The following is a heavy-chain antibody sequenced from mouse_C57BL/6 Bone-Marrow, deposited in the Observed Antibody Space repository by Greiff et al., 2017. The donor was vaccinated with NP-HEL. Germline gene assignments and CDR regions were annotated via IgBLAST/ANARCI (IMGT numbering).Heavy chain of an antibody. D-gene: IGHD2-2*01. CDR1: GYTFTSYG. V-gene: IGHV1-81*01. CDR3: ARAGLRDWYFDV. CDR2: IYPRSGNT. J-gene: IGHJ1*03. Sequence: VQLQQSGAELARPGASVKLSCKASGYTFTSYGISWVKQRTGQGLEWIGEIYPRSGNTYYNEKFKGKATLTADKSSSTAYMGLRSLTSEDSAVYFCARAGLRDWYFDVWGTGTTVTVSS.